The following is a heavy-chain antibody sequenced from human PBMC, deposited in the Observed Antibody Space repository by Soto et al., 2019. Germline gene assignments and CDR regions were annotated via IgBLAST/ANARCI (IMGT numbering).Heavy chain of an antibody. J-gene: IGHJ6*02. CDR2: IIPIFGTA. CDR3: ARSITMIVVVISPHDYYYYGMDV. Sequence: GASVKVSCKASGGTFSSYAISWVRQAPGQGLEWMGGIIPIFGTANYAQKFQGRVTITADESTSTAYMELSSLRSEDTAVYYCARSITMIVVVISPHDYYYYGMDVWGQGTTVTVSS. V-gene: IGHV1-69*13. CDR1: GGTFSSYA. D-gene: IGHD3-22*01.